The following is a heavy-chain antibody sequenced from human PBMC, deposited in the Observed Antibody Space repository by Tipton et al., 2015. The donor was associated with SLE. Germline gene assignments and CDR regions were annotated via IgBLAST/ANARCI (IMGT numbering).Heavy chain of an antibody. D-gene: IGHD6-13*01. J-gene: IGHJ6*03. CDR3: ARGVAGYYFFCYMDV. CDR2: SDQRGST. CDR1: GASFSANY. Sequence: TLSLTCAVSGASFSANYWGWIRQPPGKGLEWIGESDQRGSTNYNPSLKSRVTMSLDTSQNQFSLKLSSVTAADTAVYYCARGVAGYYFFCYMDVWAKGTTVSVSS. V-gene: IGHV4-34*01.